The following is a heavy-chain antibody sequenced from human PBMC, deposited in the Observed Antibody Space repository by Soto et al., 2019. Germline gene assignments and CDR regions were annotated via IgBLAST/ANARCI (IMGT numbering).Heavy chain of an antibody. D-gene: IGHD5-12*01. V-gene: IGHV4-59*08. Sequence: SETLSLTCTVSGGSISSYYWSWIRQPPGKGLEWIGYIYYSGSTNYNPSLKSRVTISVDTSKNQFSLKLSSVTAADTAVYYCARYSGRVWGYNWFDPWGQGTLVTVSS. J-gene: IGHJ5*02. CDR2: IYYSGST. CDR1: GGSISSYY. CDR3: ARYSGRVWGYNWFDP.